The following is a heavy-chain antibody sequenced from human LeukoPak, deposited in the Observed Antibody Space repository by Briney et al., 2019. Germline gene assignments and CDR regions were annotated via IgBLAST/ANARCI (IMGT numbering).Heavy chain of an antibody. CDR2: IIPILGIA. D-gene: IGHD3-22*01. CDR1: GGTFSSYA. V-gene: IGHV1-69*04. J-gene: IGHJ4*02. CDR3: PRPSYYDSSGYYLRGDY. Sequence: SVNVSCKASGGTFSSYAISWVRQAPGQGLAWMGRIIPILGIANYAQKFRGRVTITADKSTSTPYMEPSSLRSEDPGVYYCPRPSYYDSSGYYLRGDYWGQGTLVTVSP.